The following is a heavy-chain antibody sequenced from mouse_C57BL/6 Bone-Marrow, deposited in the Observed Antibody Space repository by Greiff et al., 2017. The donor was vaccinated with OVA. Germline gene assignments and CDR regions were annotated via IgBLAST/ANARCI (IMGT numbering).Heavy chain of an antibody. CDR3: ARSAYDGPWFAY. J-gene: IGHJ3*01. D-gene: IGHD2-3*01. CDR1: GYTFTNYW. CDR2: IYPGGGYT. Sequence: VQLQQSGAELVRPGTSVTMSCKASGYTFTNYWIGWAKQRPGHGLEWIGDIYPGGGYTNYNEKFKGKATLTADKSSSTAYMQFSSLTSEDSAIYYCARSAYDGPWFAYWGQGTLVTVSA. V-gene: IGHV1-63*01.